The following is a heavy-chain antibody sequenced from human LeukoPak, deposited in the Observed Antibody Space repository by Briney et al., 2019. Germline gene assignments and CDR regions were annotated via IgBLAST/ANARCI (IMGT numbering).Heavy chain of an antibody. V-gene: IGHV3-21*01. CDR3: ARPSNEGQWLVGQGVDY. CDR2: ISSSSSYI. J-gene: IGHJ4*02. Sequence: PGGSLRLSCAAYGFSFDDYTMHWVRQAPGKGLEWVSSISSSSSYIYYADSVKGRFTISRDNAKKSMYLEMNSLRAEDTAVYYCARPSNEGQWLVGQGVDYWGQGTLVTVSS. CDR1: GFSFDDYT. D-gene: IGHD6-19*01.